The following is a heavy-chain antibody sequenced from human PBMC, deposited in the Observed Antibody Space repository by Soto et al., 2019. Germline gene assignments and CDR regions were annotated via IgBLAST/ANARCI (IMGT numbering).Heavy chain of an antibody. Sequence: LSLTCTVSGGSISSSSYYWGWIRQPPGKGLEWIGSIYYSGSTYYNPSLKSRVTISVDTSKNQFSLKLSSVTAADTAVYYCARHLLGAAAGWGSRSDNWFDPWGQGTLVTVSS. CDR2: IYYSGST. CDR1: GGSISSSSYY. V-gene: IGHV4-39*01. D-gene: IGHD6-13*01. CDR3: ARHLLGAAAGWGSRSDNWFDP. J-gene: IGHJ5*02.